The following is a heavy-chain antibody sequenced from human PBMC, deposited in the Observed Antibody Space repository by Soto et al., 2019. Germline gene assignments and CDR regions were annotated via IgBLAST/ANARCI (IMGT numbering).Heavy chain of an antibody. D-gene: IGHD5-12*01. V-gene: IGHV1-69*13. CDR2: IIPMYGTT. Sequence: ASVKVSCKSSGGSFSSSAITWVRQAPGQGLEWMGRIIPMYGTTFYAQTFQGRVTITADESTSTVYMHLSSLKSEDTASYFCATSVGAIGYRFFNLDVWGQGTKVTVYS. CDR3: ATSVGAIGYRFFNLDV. J-gene: IGHJ6*02. CDR1: GGSFSSSA.